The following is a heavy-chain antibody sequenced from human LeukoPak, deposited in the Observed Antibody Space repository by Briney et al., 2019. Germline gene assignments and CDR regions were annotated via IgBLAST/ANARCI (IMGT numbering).Heavy chain of an antibody. D-gene: IGHD3-10*01. Sequence: PGGSLRLSCAASGFSFSTHGMNWVRQAPGKGLEWVSGITPSSDSTYYAESVKGRFTISRDNAKNSLYLQMNSLRPEDTAVYYCAKDLKALGSGSPPDYWGQGTLVTVSS. CDR2: ITPSSDST. CDR3: AKDLKALGSGSPPDY. V-gene: IGHV3-23*01. J-gene: IGHJ4*02. CDR1: GFSFSTHG.